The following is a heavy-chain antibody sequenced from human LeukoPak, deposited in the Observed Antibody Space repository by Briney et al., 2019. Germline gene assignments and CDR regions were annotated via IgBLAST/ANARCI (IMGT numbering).Heavy chain of an antibody. CDR2: INAGNGNT. Sequence: ASVRVSCKASGYTFTAYYIHWVRQAPGQGLEWMGRINAGNGNTKYSQKFQGRVTITRDTSASTAYMELSSLRSEDTAVYYCARGMLRLGYCSSTSCFPFDYWGQGTLVTVSS. V-gene: IGHV1-3*01. CDR3: ARGMLRLGYCSSTSCFPFDY. D-gene: IGHD2-2*01. CDR1: GYTFTAYY. J-gene: IGHJ4*02.